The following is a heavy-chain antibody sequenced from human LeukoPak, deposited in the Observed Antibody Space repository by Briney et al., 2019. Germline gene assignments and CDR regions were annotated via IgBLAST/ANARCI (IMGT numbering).Heavy chain of an antibody. J-gene: IGHJ3*02. Sequence: SETLSLTCTVSGGSISSSYYWGWIRPTPGEGLEWIGSIYYSGSTYYSPSLKSRVTISVDTSKNQYSLKLSSVTAADTAVYYCARDRVVPAAIGAFDIWGQGTMVTVSS. V-gene: IGHV4-39*07. CDR1: GGSISSSYY. D-gene: IGHD2-2*01. CDR2: IYYSGST. CDR3: ARDRVVPAAIGAFDI.